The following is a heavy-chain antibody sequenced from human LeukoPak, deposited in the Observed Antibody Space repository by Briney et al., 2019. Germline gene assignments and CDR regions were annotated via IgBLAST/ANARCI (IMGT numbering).Heavy chain of an antibody. CDR2: ISYDGSNK. J-gene: IGHJ4*02. CDR3: AKDGLGYCSSTSCYEESWFDY. V-gene: IGHV3-30*18. D-gene: IGHD2-2*01. CDR1: GFTFGSYG. Sequence: GGSLRLSCAASGFTFGSYGMHWVRQVPGKGLEWVAVISYDGSNKYYADSVKGRFTISRDNSKNTLYLQMNSLRAEDTAVYSCAKDGLGYCSSTSCYEESWFDYWGQGTLVTVSS.